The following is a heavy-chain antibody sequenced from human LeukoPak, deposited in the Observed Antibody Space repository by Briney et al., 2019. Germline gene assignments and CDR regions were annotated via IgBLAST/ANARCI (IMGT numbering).Heavy chain of an antibody. J-gene: IGHJ5*02. CDR3: ARVSDILTGFNWFDP. V-gene: IGHV1-2*02. Sequence: EASVKVSCKASGYTFTGYYMHWVRQAPGQGLEWMGWINPNSGGTNYAQKFQGRVTMTRDTSISTAYMELSRLRSDDTAVYYCARVSDILTGFNWFDPWGQGTLVTVSS. D-gene: IGHD3-9*01. CDR1: GYTFTGYY. CDR2: INPNSGGT.